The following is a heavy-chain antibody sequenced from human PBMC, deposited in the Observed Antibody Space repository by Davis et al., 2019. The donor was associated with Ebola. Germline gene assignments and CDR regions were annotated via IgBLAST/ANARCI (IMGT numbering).Heavy chain of an antibody. Sequence: KVSCKGSGYSFTSYLIGWVRQMPGRGLEWMGFIYPGYSDTRYSPSFQVQVTISADKSISTAYLQWSSLEASDTAMYYCARHVRSPSPDLITGTTGWFDPWGQGTLVTVSS. V-gene: IGHV5-51*01. CDR3: ARHVRSPSPDLITGTTGWFDP. D-gene: IGHD1-20*01. J-gene: IGHJ5*02. CDR1: GYSFTSYL. CDR2: IYPGYSDT.